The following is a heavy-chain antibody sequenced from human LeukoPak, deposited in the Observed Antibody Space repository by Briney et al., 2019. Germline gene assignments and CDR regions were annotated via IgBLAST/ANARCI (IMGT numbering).Heavy chain of an antibody. CDR1: GGSISSSSRY. J-gene: IGHJ4*02. Sequence: PSETLSLTCTVSGGSISSSSRYWGWIRQSPGKGLEWLGSIYYSGTTYHNPSLKSRVTISVDTSKNQFSLKLSSATAADTAIYYCATTTIRLGYWGQGTLVTVSS. V-gene: IGHV4-39*07. CDR2: IYYSGTT. D-gene: IGHD1-14*01. CDR3: ATTTIRLGY.